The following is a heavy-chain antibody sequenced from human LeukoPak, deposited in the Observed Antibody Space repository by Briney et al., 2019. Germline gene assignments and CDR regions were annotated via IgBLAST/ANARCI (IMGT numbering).Heavy chain of an antibody. V-gene: IGHV4-30-2*01. CDR3: ARLGGDYYYFDY. Sequence: PSQTLSLTCAVSGGSISSGGYSWSWIRQPPGKGLEWIGYIYHSGSTYYNPSLKSRVTISVDRSKNQFSLKLSSVTAADTAVYYCARLGGDYYYFDYWGQGTLVTVSS. D-gene: IGHD4-17*01. J-gene: IGHJ4*02. CDR2: IYHSGST. CDR1: GGSISSGGYS.